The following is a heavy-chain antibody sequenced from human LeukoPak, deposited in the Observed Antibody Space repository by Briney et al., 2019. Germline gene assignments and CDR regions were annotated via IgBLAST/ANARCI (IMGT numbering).Heavy chain of an antibody. D-gene: IGHD2-2*01. J-gene: IGHJ6*02. CDR3: ASRDIVVVPAARGDYYYGMDV. CDR2: ISYDGSNK. V-gene: IGHV3-30*03. CDR1: GFTFSSYG. Sequence: PGGSLRLSCAASGFTFSSYGMHWVRQAPGKGLEWVAVISYDGSNKYYADSVKGRFTISRDNSKNTLYLQMNSLRAEDTAVYYCASRDIVVVPAARGDYYYGMDVWGQGTTVTVSS.